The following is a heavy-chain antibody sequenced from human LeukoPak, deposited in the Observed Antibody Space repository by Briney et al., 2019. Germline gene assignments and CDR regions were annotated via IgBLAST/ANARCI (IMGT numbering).Heavy chain of an antibody. CDR1: GFTFTKYA. V-gene: IGHV3-23*01. D-gene: IGHD5-12*01. J-gene: IGHJ3*01. CDR3: ASAFVAVPDVFDV. Sequence: PGGTLRLSCAASGFTFTKYAMSWVRQAAGKGLEWVSAIGGSGTKTFYAESVKGRFTISRDNSKNTLYLQMNSLRAEDTAAYYCASAFVAVPDVFDVWGQGTMVTVSS. CDR2: IGGSGTKT.